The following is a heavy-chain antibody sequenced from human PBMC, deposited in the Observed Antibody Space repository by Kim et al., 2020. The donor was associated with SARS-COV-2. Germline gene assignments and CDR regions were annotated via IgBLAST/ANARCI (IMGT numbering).Heavy chain of an antibody. CDR3: ARPVGAARPKNWFDP. V-gene: IGHV4-39*01. CDR2: IYYSGST. J-gene: IGHJ5*02. Sequence: SETLSLTCTVSGGSISSSSYYWGWIRQPPGKGLEWIGSIYYSGSTYYNPSLKSRVTISVDTSKNQFSLKLSSVTAADTAVYYCARPVGAARPKNWFDPWGQGTLVTVSS. CDR1: GGSISSSSYY. D-gene: IGHD6-6*01.